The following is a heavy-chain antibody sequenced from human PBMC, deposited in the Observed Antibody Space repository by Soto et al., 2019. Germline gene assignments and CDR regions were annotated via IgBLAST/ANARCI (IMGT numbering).Heavy chain of an antibody. CDR3: ARDGATMGSYYLDY. CDR1: GYSFTNYY. D-gene: IGHD5-12*01. Sequence: ASVKVSCKASGYSFTNYYMHWVRQAPGQGLEWMGIINPSGGTTRYARKFQGRLTMTSDTSTSTVYMEVSRLSSEDTAVYYCARDGATMGSYYLDYWGQGTLVTVSS. J-gene: IGHJ4*02. V-gene: IGHV1-46*01. CDR2: INPSGGTT.